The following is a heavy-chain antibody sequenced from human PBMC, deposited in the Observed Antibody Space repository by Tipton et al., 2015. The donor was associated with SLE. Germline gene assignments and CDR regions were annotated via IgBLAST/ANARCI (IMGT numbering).Heavy chain of an antibody. D-gene: IGHD7-27*01. CDR1: GGSFSDYY. CDR2: INHSGST. CDR3: ARLGAFDI. Sequence: GLVKPSETLSLTCAVYGGSFSDYYWNWIRQPPGKGLEWIGEINHSGSTNYNPSLKSRITISVGTSKNQFSLKLYSVTAADTAVYYCARLGAFDIWGQGTMVNVSS. V-gene: IGHV4-34*01. J-gene: IGHJ3*02.